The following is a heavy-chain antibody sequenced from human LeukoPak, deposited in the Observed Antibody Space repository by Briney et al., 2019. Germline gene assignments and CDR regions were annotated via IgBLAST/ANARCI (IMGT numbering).Heavy chain of an antibody. CDR3: ARVGDILTGPVFDP. D-gene: IGHD3-9*01. J-gene: IGHJ5*02. CDR1: GGSISSYY. CDR2: IYTSGST. Sequence: SETLSPTCTVSGGSISSYYWSWIRQPAGKGLEWIGRIYTSGSTNYNPSLKSRVTMSVDTSKNQFSLKLSSVTAADTAVYYCARVGDILTGPVFDPWGQGTLVTVSS. V-gene: IGHV4-4*07.